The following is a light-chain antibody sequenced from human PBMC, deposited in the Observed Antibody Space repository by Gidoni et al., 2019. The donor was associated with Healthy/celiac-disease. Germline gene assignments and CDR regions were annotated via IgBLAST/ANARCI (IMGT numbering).Light chain of an antibody. CDR1: QSVLYSSNNKNY. CDR3: QQYYSTPLT. CDR2: WAS. J-gene: IGKJ4*01. Sequence: DIVMTQSPDSLAVSLGERATINCKSSQSVLYSSNNKNYLAWYQQKPGQPPKLLIYWASTRESGVPDRFSGSGSGTDFTLTISSLQAEDEAVYYCQQYYSTPLTFXGXTKVEIK. V-gene: IGKV4-1*01.